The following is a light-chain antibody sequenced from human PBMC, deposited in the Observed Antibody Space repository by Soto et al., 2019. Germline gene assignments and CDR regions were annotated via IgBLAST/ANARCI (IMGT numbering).Light chain of an antibody. J-gene: IGLJ2*01. Sequence: QSVLTQPASVSGSPAQSITISCTGTGNDVGGYNYVSWYQHHPGKAPKLIIYEVSGRPSGVSNRFSGSKSGSTASLTISWLQTEDEAYYYCSSYTTASTLVFGGGTKLTVL. CDR3: SSYTTASTLV. CDR2: EVS. CDR1: GNDVGGYNY. V-gene: IGLV2-14*01.